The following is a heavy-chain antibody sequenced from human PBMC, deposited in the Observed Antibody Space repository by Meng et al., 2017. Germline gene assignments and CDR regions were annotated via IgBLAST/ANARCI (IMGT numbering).Heavy chain of an antibody. CDR2: INPKSGDT. D-gene: IGHD2-21*01. Sequence: ASVKVSCKPSGYNFPDYYIHWVRRAPGQGLEWMGRINPKSGDTHYAQKFQARVTMTGDTSISTAYMELSRLRSDDTAVYYCARDENISLGKLFGDYWGQGTLVTVSS. CDR3: ARDENISLGKLFGDY. V-gene: IGHV1-2*06. J-gene: IGHJ4*02. CDR1: GYNFPDYY.